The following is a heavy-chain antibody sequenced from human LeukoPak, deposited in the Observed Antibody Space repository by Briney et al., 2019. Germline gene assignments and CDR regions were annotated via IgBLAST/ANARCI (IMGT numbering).Heavy chain of an antibody. D-gene: IGHD6-6*01. CDR3: ATFEYSSSSSDY. Sequence: GGSLRLSCAASGFTFSNYWMGWVRQAPGKGLEWVANIKQDGSEKRYVDPVKGRFTISRDNAKNSLYLQMDSLRTEDTAVYYCATFEYSSSSSDYWGQGTLVTVSS. J-gene: IGHJ4*02. V-gene: IGHV3-7*01. CDR2: IKQDGSEK. CDR1: GFTFSNYW.